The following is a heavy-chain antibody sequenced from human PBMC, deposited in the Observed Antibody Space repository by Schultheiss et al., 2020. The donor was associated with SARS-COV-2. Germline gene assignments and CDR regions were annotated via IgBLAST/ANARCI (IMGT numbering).Heavy chain of an antibody. CDR3: ARDFTIFGVVTTQPLDY. CDR1: GFTFSSYA. Sequence: GGSLRLSCAASGFTFSSYAMHWVRQAPGKGLEWVAAISYDGSNKYYADSVKGRFTISRDNSKNTLYLQMNSLRAEDTAVYYCARDFTIFGVVTTQPLDYWGQGTMVTVSS. CDR2: ISYDGSNK. J-gene: IGHJ4*02. V-gene: IGHV3-30*04. D-gene: IGHD3-3*01.